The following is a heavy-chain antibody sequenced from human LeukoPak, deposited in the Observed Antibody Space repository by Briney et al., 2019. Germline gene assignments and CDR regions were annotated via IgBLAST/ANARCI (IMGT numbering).Heavy chain of an antibody. Sequence: SVKVSCKASGYTFTSYGISWVRQAPGQGLEWMGGIIPIFGTANYAQKFQGRVTITTDESTSTAYMELSSLRSEDTAVYYCARSHLVCSSTSCYPTDYYMDVWGKGTTVTVSS. D-gene: IGHD2-2*01. CDR2: IIPIFGTA. CDR1: GYTFTSYG. CDR3: ARSHLVCSSTSCYPTDYYMDV. J-gene: IGHJ6*03. V-gene: IGHV1-69*05.